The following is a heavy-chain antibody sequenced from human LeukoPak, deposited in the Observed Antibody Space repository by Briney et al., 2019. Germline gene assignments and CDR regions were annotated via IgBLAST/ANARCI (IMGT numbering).Heavy chain of an antibody. D-gene: IGHD1-26*01. CDR2: ISSSSSYT. CDR3: ASNVGATNAFDI. CDR1: GFTFSDYY. Sequence: GGSLRLSCAASGFTFSDYYMSWIRQAPGKGLEWVSYISSSSSYTNYADSVKGRFTISRDNAKNSLYLQMNSLRAEDTAVYYCASNVGATNAFDIWGQGTMVTVSS. V-gene: IGHV3-11*03. J-gene: IGHJ3*02.